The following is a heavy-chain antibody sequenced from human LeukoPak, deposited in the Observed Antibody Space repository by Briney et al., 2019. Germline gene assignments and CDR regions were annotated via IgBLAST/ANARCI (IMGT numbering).Heavy chain of an antibody. V-gene: IGHV1-18*01. CDR1: GYTFTSYG. D-gene: IGHD2-15*01. J-gene: IGHJ6*03. Sequence: ASVKVSCKASGYTFTSYGISWVRQAPGQGLEWMGWISGYNGYTNYAQKLQGRVTMTTDTSTSTAYMELRSLRSDDTAVYYCARGGGTAFGSWNYYYYYMDVWGKGTTVTVSS. CDR3: ARGGGTAFGSWNYYYYYMDV. CDR2: ISGYNGYT.